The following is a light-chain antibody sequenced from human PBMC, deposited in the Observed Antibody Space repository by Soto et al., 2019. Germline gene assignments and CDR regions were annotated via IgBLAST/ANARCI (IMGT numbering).Light chain of an antibody. Sequence: DIQMTQSPPSLSASVGDRVTITCRASQSIKSNLNWYQQKSGKAPSLLIFGASNLQSGVPSRFSGSGSETDFTLPISSLQPEDFATYYCQRSSTIHMRTFGGGTKVEVK. J-gene: IGKJ4*01. CDR2: GAS. V-gene: IGKV1-39*01. CDR1: QSIKSN. CDR3: QRSSTIHMRT.